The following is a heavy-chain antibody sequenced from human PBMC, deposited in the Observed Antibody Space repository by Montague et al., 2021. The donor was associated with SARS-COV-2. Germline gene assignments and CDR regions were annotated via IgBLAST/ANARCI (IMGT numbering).Heavy chain of an antibody. CDR1: GGSISSSGYY. D-gene: IGHD3-22*01. J-gene: IGHJ3*02. V-gene: IGHV4-39*01. CDR3: ASPTYYYDSSGSDAFDI. CDR2: IYYSGST. Sequence: SETLSLTCTVSGGSISSSGYYWDWIRQPPGKGLEWIGSIYYSGSTYYNPSLKSRVTISVDTSKNQFSLKLSSVTAADTAVYYCASPTYYYDSSGSDAFDIWGQGTMVTVSS.